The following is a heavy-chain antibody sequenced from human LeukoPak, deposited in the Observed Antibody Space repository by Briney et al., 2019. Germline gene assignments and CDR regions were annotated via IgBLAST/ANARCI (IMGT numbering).Heavy chain of an antibody. CDR3: AKDVFRAYGDWTLYYFDY. CDR1: GFTFSTYA. V-gene: IGHV3-23*01. D-gene: IGHD4-17*01. Sequence: GGSLRLSCAASGFTFSTYAMSWVRQAPGKGLEWVSCISGSGGSTYYADSVKGRFTISRDNSKNTLDLQMNSLRAEDTAVYYCAKDVFRAYGDWTLYYFDYWGQGTLVTVSS. J-gene: IGHJ4*02. CDR2: ISGSGGST.